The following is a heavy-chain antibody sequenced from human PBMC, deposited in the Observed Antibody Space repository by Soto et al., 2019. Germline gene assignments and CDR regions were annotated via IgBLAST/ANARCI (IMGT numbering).Heavy chain of an antibody. CDR3: ARGIYSKVGATIWFDP. Sequence: SETLSLTCTFSGGSINSYYWRWIRQPAGKGLEWIGRIYTSGSTNYNPSLKSRVTMSVDTSKNRFSLKLGSVTAADTAVYYCARGIYSKVGATIWFDPWGQGTLVTVSS. J-gene: IGHJ5*02. V-gene: IGHV4-4*07. CDR2: IYTSGST. D-gene: IGHD1-26*01. CDR1: GGSINSYY.